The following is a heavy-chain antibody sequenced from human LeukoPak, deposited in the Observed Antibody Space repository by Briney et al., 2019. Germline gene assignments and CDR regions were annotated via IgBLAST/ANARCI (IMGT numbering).Heavy chain of an antibody. Sequence: GESLKISCQGFGYSFTSYWIGWVRQMPGKGLEWMGIIYPGDSDTRYSPSFQGQVTISADKSISTAYLQWSSLKASDTAMYYCARLLTMVRGVYYYYYYMDVWGKGTTVTVSS. CDR2: IYPGDSDT. D-gene: IGHD3-10*01. CDR1: GYSFTSYW. CDR3: ARLLTMVRGVYYYYYYMDV. V-gene: IGHV5-51*01. J-gene: IGHJ6*03.